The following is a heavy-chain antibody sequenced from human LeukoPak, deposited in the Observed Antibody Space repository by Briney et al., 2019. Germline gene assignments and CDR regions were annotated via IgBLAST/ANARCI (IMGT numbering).Heavy chain of an antibody. V-gene: IGHV4-59*01. J-gene: IGHJ4*02. CDR1: GGSISSFF. Sequence: SHTLSLTCTVSGGSISSFFWICIRQPPGKGLECIVSIPYRGDSKYNPSLTSRVSLSIDTSKQQFSLRLSSVTAADTGVYYCARDLELERNRWNYFESWGQGTLVSVSS. D-gene: IGHD1-1*01. CDR2: IPYRGDS. CDR3: ARDLELERNRWNYFES.